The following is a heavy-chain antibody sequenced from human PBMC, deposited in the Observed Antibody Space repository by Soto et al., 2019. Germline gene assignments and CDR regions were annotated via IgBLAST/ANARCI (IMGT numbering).Heavy chain of an antibody. D-gene: IGHD3-10*01. CDR1: GFTFSSYS. J-gene: IGHJ4*02. CDR2: FRTSGDGGTT. CDR3: AKEVNSGPGSQYFDY. Sequence: GGSLRLSCAASGFTFSSYSMSWVRQAPGKGLEWVSGFRTSGDGGTTYYADSVKGRFTISRDNSKNMLFLQMNSLRAEDTAIYYCAKEVNSGPGSQYFDYWGQGTLVTVSS. V-gene: IGHV3-23*01.